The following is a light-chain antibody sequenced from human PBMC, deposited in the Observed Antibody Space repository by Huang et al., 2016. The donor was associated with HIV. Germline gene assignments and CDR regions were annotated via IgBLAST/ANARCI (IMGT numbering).Light chain of an antibody. CDR2: SAS. J-gene: IGKJ1*01. Sequence: AIRITQSPSSLSASTGDRVTITCRASQDVSNYLAWYQQKPGRAPNLVMYSASTLQGGVPSRFSGNGSATDFSLTINCLQSEDFATYYCQQYYLYPWTFGQGPRWKS. V-gene: IGKV1-8*01. CDR1: QDVSNY. CDR3: QQYYLYPWT.